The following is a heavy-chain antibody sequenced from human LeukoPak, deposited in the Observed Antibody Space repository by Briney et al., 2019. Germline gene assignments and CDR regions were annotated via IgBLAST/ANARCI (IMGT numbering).Heavy chain of an antibody. CDR1: GYIFTTYT. V-gene: IGHV1-18*01. J-gene: IGHJ3*02. D-gene: IGHD2-21*02. CDR3: ARRVVTDVYDVFDI. CDR2: INAYNGDT. Sequence: ASVTVSCKTSGYIFTTYTIAWVRQAPGRGLEWMGWINAYNGDTEYAQKVQDRVSMTTDTSTDTAFMELRSLRSDDTAVYFCARRVVTDVYDVFDIWGQGTMVTVSS.